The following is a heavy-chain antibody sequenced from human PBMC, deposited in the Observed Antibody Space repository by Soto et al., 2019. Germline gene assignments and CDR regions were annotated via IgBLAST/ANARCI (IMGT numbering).Heavy chain of an antibody. J-gene: IGHJ6*02. CDR2: ISGSGGST. Sequence: GGSLRLSCAASGFSFSSYAMSWVRQAPGKGLEWVSTISGSGGSTVYADSVKGRFSISRDNSKNTLYLQMNSLRAEDTAVYYCAKKLVGSSYYYGMDVWGQGTTVTVSS. CDR3: AKKLVGSSYYYGMDV. CDR1: GFSFSSYA. D-gene: IGHD3-10*01. V-gene: IGHV3-23*01.